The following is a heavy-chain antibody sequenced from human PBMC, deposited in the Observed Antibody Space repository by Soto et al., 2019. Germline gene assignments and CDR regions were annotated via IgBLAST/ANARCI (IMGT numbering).Heavy chain of an antibody. J-gene: IGHJ6*02. CDR1: GDTFSSYT. CDR2: IIPVLGTT. Sequence: QVQLVQSGAEVKKPGSSVKVSCRASGDTFSSYTVNRVRQAPGRGLEWLGRIIPVLGTTDYAQKFKGRVTITADKSTNIVYMELSSLRSEDRAVYYCARRRYCGYDCYHKHYYGMDVWGQGTTVTVA. V-gene: IGHV1-69*08. CDR3: ARRRYCGYDCYHKHYYGMDV. D-gene: IGHD2-21*02.